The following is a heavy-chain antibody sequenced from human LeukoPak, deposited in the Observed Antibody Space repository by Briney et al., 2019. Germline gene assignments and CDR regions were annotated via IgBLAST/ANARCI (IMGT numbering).Heavy chain of an antibody. CDR1: GFTVSSNY. D-gene: IGHD3-10*01. Sequence: GSLRLSCAASGFTVSSNYLSWVRQAPGKGLEWVSLIYTSGSTYYADSVKGRFTISRDNSKNTLYLQVNSLRAEDTAVYYCARVTTSGSYKFDYWGQGTLVTVSS. V-gene: IGHV3-53*01. J-gene: IGHJ4*02. CDR3: ARVTTSGSYKFDY. CDR2: IYTSGST.